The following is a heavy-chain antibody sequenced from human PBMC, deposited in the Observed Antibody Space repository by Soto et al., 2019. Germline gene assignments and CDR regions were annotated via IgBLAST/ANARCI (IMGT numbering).Heavy chain of an antibody. Sequence: SETLSLTCTVSGGSLSSYYWGWIRQSPGKGLEWIGSIFYSGSFNHNPSLKSRATISLDTSKNQFSLKLTSVTAANTAVYYFASFFYGYYVQGFDFWGQETQFTVSS. CDR1: GGSLSSYY. CDR2: IFYSGSF. J-gene: IGHJ4*02. D-gene: IGHD4-17*01. CDR3: ASFFYGYYVQGFDF. V-gene: IGHV4-59*01.